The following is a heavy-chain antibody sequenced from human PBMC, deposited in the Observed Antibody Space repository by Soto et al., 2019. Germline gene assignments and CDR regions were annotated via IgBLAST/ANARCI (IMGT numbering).Heavy chain of an antibody. Sequence: SETLSLTCAVYGGSFSGYYWSWIRQPPGKGLEWIGEINHSGSTNYNPSLKSRVTISVDTSKNQFSLKLSSVTAADTAVYYCARAALLAAAGLDFDYWGQGTLVTVS. D-gene: IGHD6-13*01. J-gene: IGHJ4*02. V-gene: IGHV4-34*01. CDR2: INHSGST. CDR3: ARAALLAAAGLDFDY. CDR1: GGSFSGYY.